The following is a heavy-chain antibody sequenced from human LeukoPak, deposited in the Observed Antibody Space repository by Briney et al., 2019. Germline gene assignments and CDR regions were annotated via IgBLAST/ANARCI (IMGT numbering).Heavy chain of an antibody. CDR2: FDPEDGET. V-gene: IGHV1-24*01. D-gene: IGHD3-9*01. CDR3: ARPLLRYFDWLSGLYRYYYGMDV. Sequence: ASVKVSCKVSGYTLTELSMHWVRQAPGKGLEWMGGFDPEDGETIYAQKFQGRVTMTEDTSTDTACMELSSLRSEDTAVYYCARPLLRYFDWLSGLYRYYYGMDVWGQGTTVTVSS. CDR1: GYTLTELS. J-gene: IGHJ6*02.